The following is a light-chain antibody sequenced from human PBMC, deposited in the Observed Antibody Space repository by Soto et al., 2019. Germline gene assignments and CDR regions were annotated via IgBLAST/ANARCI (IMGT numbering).Light chain of an antibody. Sequence: EIVLTQSPGTLSLSPGERTTLSCRASQSVTNNYLDWFHQKPGQAPRRLIYYACIRADGIPDRFSGSGSETDFALTISRLEPEDSAVYYCQQCSFSPRTFGQGTKV. J-gene: IGKJ1*01. CDR1: QSVTNNY. CDR2: YAC. V-gene: IGKV3-20*01. CDR3: QQCSFSPRT.